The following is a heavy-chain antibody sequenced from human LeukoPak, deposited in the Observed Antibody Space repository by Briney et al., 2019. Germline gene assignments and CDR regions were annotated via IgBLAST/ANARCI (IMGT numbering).Heavy chain of an antibody. CDR1: GGTFSRYA. Sequence: ASVKVSCKASGGTFSRYAISWMRQATGQGLEWMGWMNPNSGNTGYAQKFQGRVTMTRNTSISTAYMELSSLRSEDTAVYYCARGEQQLGYYYMDVWGKGTTVTISS. CDR2: MNPNSGNT. V-gene: IGHV1-8*01. CDR3: ARGEQQLGYYYMDV. D-gene: IGHD6-13*01. J-gene: IGHJ6*03.